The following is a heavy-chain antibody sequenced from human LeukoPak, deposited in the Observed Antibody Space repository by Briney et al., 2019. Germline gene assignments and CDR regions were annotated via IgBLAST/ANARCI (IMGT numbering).Heavy chain of an antibody. D-gene: IGHD2-2*01. J-gene: IGHJ4*02. CDR2: INSDGSST. CDR3: ARGSPAARTFDY. Sequence: GGSLRLSXAASGFTFSSYWMHWVRQAPGKGLVWVSRINSDGSSTSYADSVKGRFTISRDNAKNTLYLQMNSLRAEDTAVYYCARGSPAARTFDYWGQGTLVTVSS. V-gene: IGHV3-74*01. CDR1: GFTFSSYW.